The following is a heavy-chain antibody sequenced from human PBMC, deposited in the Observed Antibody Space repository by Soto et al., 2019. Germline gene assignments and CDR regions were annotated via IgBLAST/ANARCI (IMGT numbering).Heavy chain of an antibody. CDR3: ARDLPPYDSSGYYSPTFDY. D-gene: IGHD3-22*01. CDR1: GFTFSSYA. V-gene: IGHV3-23*01. CDR2: ISGSGGST. Sequence: GGSLRLSCAASGFTFSSYAMSWVRQAPGKGLEWVSAISGSGGSTYYADSVKGRFTISRDNAKNSLYLQMNSLRAEDTAVYYCARDLPPYDSSGYYSPTFDYWGQGTLVTVSS. J-gene: IGHJ4*02.